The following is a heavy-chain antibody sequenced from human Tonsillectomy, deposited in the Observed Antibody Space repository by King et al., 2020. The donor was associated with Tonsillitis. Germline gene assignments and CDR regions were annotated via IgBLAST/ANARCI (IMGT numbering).Heavy chain of an antibody. CDR3: ARRGIINYGMDV. D-gene: IGHD2-15*01. J-gene: IGHJ6*02. V-gene: IGHV1-69*01. CDR1: VGTFNNYG. CDR2: IIPIFGAT. Sequence: QVQLVESGAEVKKPGSSLKVSCKASVGTFNNYGISWVRQAPGQGLEWMGGIIPIFGATNYAQKFQGRVTITADESTRTAYMELSSLRSDDTAVYYCARRGIINYGMDVWGQGTTVIVSS.